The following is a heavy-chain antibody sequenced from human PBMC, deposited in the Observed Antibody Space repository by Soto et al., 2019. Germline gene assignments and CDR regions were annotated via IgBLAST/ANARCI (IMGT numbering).Heavy chain of an antibody. Sequence: SVKVSCKASGGTFSSYAISWVRQAPGQGLEWMGGIIPIFGTANYAQKFQGRVTITADESTSTAYMELSSLRSEDTAVYYCERVRRTVKGTNYYYYGMDVWGQGTTVTVSS. D-gene: IGHD4-4*01. V-gene: IGHV1-69*13. CDR2: IIPIFGTA. CDR3: ERVRRTVKGTNYYYYGMDV. CDR1: GGTFSSYA. J-gene: IGHJ6*02.